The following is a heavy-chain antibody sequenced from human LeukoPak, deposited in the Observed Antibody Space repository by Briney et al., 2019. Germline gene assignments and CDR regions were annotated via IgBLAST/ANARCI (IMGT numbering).Heavy chain of an antibody. CDR3: ARVRASIGSIDY. D-gene: IGHD3-22*01. CDR2: INPSGGST. V-gene: IGHV1-46*01. CDR1: GYTFTSYY. J-gene: IGHJ4*02. Sequence: ASVKVSCKASGYTFTSYYMHWVRQAPGQGLEWMGIINPSGGSTSYAQKFQGRVTMTRNTSTSTVYMELSSLRSEDTAVYYCARVRASIGSIDYWGQGTLVTVSS.